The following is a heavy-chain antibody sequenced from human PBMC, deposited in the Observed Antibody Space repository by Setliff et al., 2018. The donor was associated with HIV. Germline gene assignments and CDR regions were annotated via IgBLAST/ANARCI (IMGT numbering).Heavy chain of an antibody. CDR2: IKSKSDGETT. V-gene: IGHV3-15*07. CDR1: GFTFDNVD. CDR3: AFGGRWLSD. J-gene: IGHJ4*02. Sequence: PGGSLRLSCAASGFTFDNVDMNWVRQAPGKGPEWVSSIKSKSDGETTDYAAPVKGRFSVSRDDAGSTVYLQMTSLKIEDTGLYYCAFGGRWLSDWGQGILVTVSS. D-gene: IGHD3-16*01.